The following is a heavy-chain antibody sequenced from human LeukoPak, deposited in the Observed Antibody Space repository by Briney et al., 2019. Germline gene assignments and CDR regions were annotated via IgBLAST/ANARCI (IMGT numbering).Heavy chain of an antibody. Sequence: GGSLRLSCAASGFMFDIYAMTWVRQAPGKGLEWVAGVSASANTSYYADAVRGRFTISRDNARNTLFLQVNSLSVDDAAVYYCARGPACTSHSCYVIGALDIWGLGTLVTVSS. CDR3: ARGPACTSHSCYVIGALDI. CDR1: GFMFDIYA. CDR2: VSASANTS. V-gene: IGHV3-23*01. J-gene: IGHJ3*02. D-gene: IGHD2-2*01.